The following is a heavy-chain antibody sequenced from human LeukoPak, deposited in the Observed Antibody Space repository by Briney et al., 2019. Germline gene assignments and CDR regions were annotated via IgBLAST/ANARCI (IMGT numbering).Heavy chain of an antibody. CDR2: IYYSGST. CDR3: ARHGSRWYSTPLDY. D-gene: IGHD6-13*01. V-gene: IGHV4-59*08. CDR1: GGSISGYY. Sequence: SETLSLTCTVSGGSISGYYWSWIRQPPGKGLEWIGYIYYSGSTNYNPSLKSRVTISVDTSKNQFSLKLSSVTAADTAVYYCARHGSRWYSTPLDYWGQGTLVTVSS. J-gene: IGHJ4*02.